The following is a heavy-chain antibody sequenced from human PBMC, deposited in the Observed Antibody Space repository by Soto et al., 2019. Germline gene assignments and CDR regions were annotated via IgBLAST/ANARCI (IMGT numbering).Heavy chain of an antibody. Sequence: VQLVESGGGLVQPGRSLRLSCTASGFTFGDYAMSWFRQAPGKGLEWVGFIRSKAYGGTTEYAASVKGRFTISRDDSKSIAYLQMNSLKTEDTAVYYCTRVGARAVAVFDYWGQGTLVTVSS. J-gene: IGHJ4*02. V-gene: IGHV3-49*03. D-gene: IGHD6-19*01. CDR1: GFTFGDYA. CDR2: IRSKAYGGTT. CDR3: TRVGARAVAVFDY.